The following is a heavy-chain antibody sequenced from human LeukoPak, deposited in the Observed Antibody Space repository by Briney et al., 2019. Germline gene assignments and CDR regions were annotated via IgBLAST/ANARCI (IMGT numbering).Heavy chain of an antibody. J-gene: IGHJ4*02. V-gene: IGHV1-2*02. Sequence: ASVKVSCKASGYTFTGYYMHWVRQAPGQGLEWMGWINPNSGGTNYAQKFQGRVTMTRDTSISTAYMELSRLRSDDTAVYYCAREVRRVTHVGTPYYFDYWGQGTLVTVSS. CDR3: AREVRRVTHVGTPYYFDY. CDR1: GYTFTGYY. CDR2: INPNSGGT. D-gene: IGHD2-21*02.